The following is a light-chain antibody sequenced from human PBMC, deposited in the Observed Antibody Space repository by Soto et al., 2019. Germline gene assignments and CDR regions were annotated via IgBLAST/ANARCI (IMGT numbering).Light chain of an antibody. CDR2: WAS. CDR1: ESVLYSTNNKNY. Sequence: DIAMTLSTDSLVVSLGERATVNCKSSESVLYSTNNKNYLAWYQQKPRQPPKLLIYWASTRESGVPDRFSGSGSGTDFTLTISSLQAEDVAVYYCQQYYSTPWTFGQGTKVDIK. V-gene: IGKV4-1*01. CDR3: QQYYSTPWT. J-gene: IGKJ1*01.